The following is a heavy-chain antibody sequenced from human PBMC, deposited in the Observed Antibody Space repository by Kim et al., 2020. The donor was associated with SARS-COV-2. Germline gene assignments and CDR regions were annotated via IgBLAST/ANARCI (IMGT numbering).Heavy chain of an antibody. Sequence: SETLSLTCTVSGGSISSGGYYWSWIRQHPGKGLEWIGYIYYSGSTYYNPSLKSRVTISVDTSKNQFSLKLSSVTAADTAVYYCARASYGDYGAFDPWGQGTLVTVSS. J-gene: IGHJ5*02. CDR3: ARASYGDYGAFDP. CDR2: IYYSGST. CDR1: GGSISSGGYY. V-gene: IGHV4-31*03. D-gene: IGHD4-17*01.